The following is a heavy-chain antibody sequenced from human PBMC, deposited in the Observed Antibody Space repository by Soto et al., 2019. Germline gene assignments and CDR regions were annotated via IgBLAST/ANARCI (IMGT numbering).Heavy chain of an antibody. J-gene: IGHJ5*02. D-gene: IGHD3-16*01. CDR2: INCSGST. V-gene: IGHV4-34*01. CDR3: ARGLLGGAAT. Sequence: VQLQQWGAGLLKPSETLSPTCGVYGWFLSGFYWGRIRQPPGKGPEWIGEINCSGSTHYIPSLKSRVIISVDTSKNQFSLKLSSVTAADTAVYYCARGLLGGAATWGQGTLVTVSS. CDR1: GWFLSGFY.